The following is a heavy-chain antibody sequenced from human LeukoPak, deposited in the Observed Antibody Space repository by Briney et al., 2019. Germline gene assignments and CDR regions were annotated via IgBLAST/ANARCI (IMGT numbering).Heavy chain of an antibody. D-gene: IGHD3-3*01. CDR3: ARDYDFHDY. CDR1: GVTFSSYW. V-gene: IGHV3-74*01. Sequence: GGSLRLSCAASGVTFSSYWMHWVRHAPGKGRGGVSRINSEGRSRNYAESVKGGVTISRDNAKTTLYLQMNSLRAEDTAVYYCARDYDFHDYWGQGTLVTVSS. CDR2: INSEGRSR. J-gene: IGHJ4*02.